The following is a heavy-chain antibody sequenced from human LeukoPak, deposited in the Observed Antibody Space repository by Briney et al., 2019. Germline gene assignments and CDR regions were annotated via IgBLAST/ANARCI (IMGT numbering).Heavy chain of an antibody. V-gene: IGHV1-2*02. Sequence: ASVKVSCKASGYTFTGYYIHWVRQAPGQGLEWMGWINPNSGGTNYAQNLEGRVTMTRDTSIRTAYMELSSLTSDDTAVYYCARALSSLRLYYFDYWGQGTLITVSS. CDR1: GYTFTGYY. D-gene: IGHD6-6*01. CDR2: INPNSGGT. CDR3: ARALSSLRLYYFDY. J-gene: IGHJ4*02.